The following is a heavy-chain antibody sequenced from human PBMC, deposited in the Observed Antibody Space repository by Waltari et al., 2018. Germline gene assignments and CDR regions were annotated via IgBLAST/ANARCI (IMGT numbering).Heavy chain of an antibody. CDR2: IKEDGSET. V-gene: IGHV3-7*03. D-gene: IGHD2-21*01. Sequence: EVQLVESGGGLVQPGGSLRLACKASGFTYSNHGMSWVRQAPGKGLEWVASIKEDGSETNYVESVKGRFTISRDNARNSLYLQMNSLRAEDTAVYYCSDPPSDFWGQGKLVIVSS. CDR3: SDPPSDF. J-gene: IGHJ4*02. CDR1: GFTYSNHG.